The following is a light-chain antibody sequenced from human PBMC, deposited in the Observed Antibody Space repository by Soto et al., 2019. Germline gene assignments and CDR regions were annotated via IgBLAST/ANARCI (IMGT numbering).Light chain of an antibody. Sequence: DIQMTQSPSTLSASVGDRVTITCRASESISIWLAWYQHKPGKAPNLLIYKASSLESGVPSRFSGSGSGTEFTLTISNLQPDDFATYYCQQYNSYPLAFGGGTKVGIK. V-gene: IGKV1-5*03. J-gene: IGKJ4*01. CDR3: QQYNSYPLA. CDR1: ESISIW. CDR2: KAS.